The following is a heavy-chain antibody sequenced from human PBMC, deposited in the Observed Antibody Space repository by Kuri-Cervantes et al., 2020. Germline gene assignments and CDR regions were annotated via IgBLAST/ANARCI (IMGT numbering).Heavy chain of an antibody. CDR1: GGSISSSNW. J-gene: IGHJ4*02. CDR2: IYHSGST. D-gene: IGHD3-9*01. CDR3: ASEDYDILTGPIDY. Sequence: GSLRLSCAVSGGSISSSNWWNWVRQPPGKGLEWIGSIYHSGSTYYNPSLKSRVTISVDTSKNQFSLKLSSVTAADTAVYYCASEDYDILTGPIDYWGQGTLVTVSS. V-gene: IGHV4-4*02.